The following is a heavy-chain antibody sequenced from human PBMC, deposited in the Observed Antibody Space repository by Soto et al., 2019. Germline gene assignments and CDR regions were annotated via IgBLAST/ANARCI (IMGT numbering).Heavy chain of an antibody. CDR1: GFTFSSYG. CDR2: IWYDGSNK. CDR3: ARDIISGPKLYGDSTYYSCYGMDV. D-gene: IGHD4-17*01. J-gene: IGHJ6*02. V-gene: IGHV3-33*01. Sequence: QVQLVESGGGVVQPGRSLRLSCAASGFTFSSYGMHWVRQAPGKGLEWVAVIWYDGSNKYYADSVKGRFTISRDNSKNTLXXQXNXXRAEDTAVYYCARDIISGPKLYGDSTYYSCYGMDVWGQGTTVTVSS.